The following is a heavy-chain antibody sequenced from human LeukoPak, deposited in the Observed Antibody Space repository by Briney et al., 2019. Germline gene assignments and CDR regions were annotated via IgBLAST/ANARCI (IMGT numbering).Heavy chain of an antibody. CDR2: INPNSGGT. Sequence: ASVKVSCKASGYTFTGYYMHWVRQAPGQGLEWMGWINPNSGGTNYAQKFQGWVTMTRDTSISTAYMELSRLRSDDTAVYYCAREVDYGSSGYLNYWGQGTLVTVSS. D-gene: IGHD3-22*01. V-gene: IGHV1-2*04. CDR1: GYTFTGYY. CDR3: AREVDYGSSGYLNY. J-gene: IGHJ4*02.